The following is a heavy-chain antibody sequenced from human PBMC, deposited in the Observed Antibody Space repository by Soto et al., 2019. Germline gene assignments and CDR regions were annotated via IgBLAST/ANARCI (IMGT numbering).Heavy chain of an antibody. CDR2: MNPNSGNT. CDR3: ARAEYSGYLEDI. J-gene: IGHJ3*02. Sequence: GASVKVSCKASGYTFTSYDINWVRQATGQGLEWMGWMNPNSGNTGYARKFQGRVTMTRNTSISTAYMELSSLRSEDTAVYYCARAEYSGYLEDIWGQGTMVTVSS. D-gene: IGHD5-12*01. V-gene: IGHV1-8*01. CDR1: GYTFTSYD.